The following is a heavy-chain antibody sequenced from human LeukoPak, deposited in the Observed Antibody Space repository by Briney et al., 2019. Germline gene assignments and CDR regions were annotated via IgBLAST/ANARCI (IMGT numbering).Heavy chain of an antibody. J-gene: IGHJ4*02. D-gene: IGHD5-12*01. CDR3: AGYSGYDGDY. V-gene: IGHV4-34*01. CDR1: GGSFIDYY. CDR2: TNQCGSA. Sequence: SETLSLTCAVYGGSFIDYYWSWIRQPLGRGLEWIGETNQCGSANYNPSLKSRVTISVDTSKNQFSLKLSSVTAADTAVYYCAGYSGYDGDYWGQGTLVTVSS.